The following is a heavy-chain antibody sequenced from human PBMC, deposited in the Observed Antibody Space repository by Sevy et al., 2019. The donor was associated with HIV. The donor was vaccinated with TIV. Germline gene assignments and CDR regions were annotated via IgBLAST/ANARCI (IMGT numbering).Heavy chain of an antibody. V-gene: IGHV3-11*06. CDR1: GFSFSDYY. J-gene: IGHJ4*02. D-gene: IGHD3-22*01. Sequence: GGSLRLSCAASGFSFSDYYMTWIRQAPGKGLEWVSNISSGSRYTNYAYSWKGRFAISRDNAENSLYLQMSSLRAEDTAVNYCARVRVVAADYYSDYWGQGTLVTVSS. CDR2: ISSGSRYT. CDR3: ARVRVVAADYYSDY.